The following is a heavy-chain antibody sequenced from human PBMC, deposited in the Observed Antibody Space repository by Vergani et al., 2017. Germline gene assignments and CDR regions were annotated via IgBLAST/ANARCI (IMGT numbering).Heavy chain of an antibody. V-gene: IGHV3-23*01. D-gene: IGHD4-11*01. J-gene: IGHJ6*03. CDR2: ISGSGGST. CDR3: AKDGVLSNYVPYYYYMDV. Sequence: EVQLLESGGGLVQPGGSLRLSCAASGFTFSSYAMSWVRQAPGKGLEWVSAISGSGGSTYYADSVKGRFTISRDNSKNTLYLQMNSLRAEDTAVYYCAKDGVLSNYVPYYYYMDVWGKGTTVTVSS. CDR1: GFTFSSYA.